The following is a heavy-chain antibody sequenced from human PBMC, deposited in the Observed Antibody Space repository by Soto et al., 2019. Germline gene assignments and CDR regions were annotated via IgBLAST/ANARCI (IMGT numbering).Heavy chain of an antibody. J-gene: IGHJ4*02. CDR3: AIQIYESDSGPNFQYYFDS. Sequence: PGESRKISCKGSGYSFTSYWIGWVRQMPGKGLECMGRIDPSDSQTYYSPSFRGHVTISAAKSITTVFLQWSSLRASDTAMYYCAIQIYESDSGPNFQYYFDSWGQGTLVNVSS. D-gene: IGHD1-26*01. CDR1: GYSFTSYW. CDR2: IDPSDSQT. V-gene: IGHV5-10-1*01.